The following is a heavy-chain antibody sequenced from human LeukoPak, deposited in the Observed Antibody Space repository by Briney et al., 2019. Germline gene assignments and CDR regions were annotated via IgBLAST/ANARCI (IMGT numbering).Heavy chain of an antibody. Sequence: PGGSLRLSCAASGFTFSSYGMHWVRQAPGKGLEWVAFIRYDGSNKYYADSVKGRFTISRDNAKNSLYLQMNSLRAEDTALYYCAAPTYYYYGMDVWGQGTTVTVSS. CDR3: AAPTYYYYGMDV. J-gene: IGHJ6*02. V-gene: IGHV3-30*02. CDR1: GFTFSSYG. CDR2: IRYDGSNK.